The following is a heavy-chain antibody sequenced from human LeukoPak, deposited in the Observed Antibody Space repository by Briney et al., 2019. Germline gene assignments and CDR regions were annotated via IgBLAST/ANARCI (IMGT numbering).Heavy chain of an antibody. Sequence: PSETLSHTCAVSGYSISSGYYWGWIRRPPGKGLERIGSIYHSGNTYYNPSLTSRVTISVDTSKNQFSLKLNSVTAADTAVYYCARAIQSGGYFDYWGQGILVTVSS. CDR3: ARAIQSGGYFDY. J-gene: IGHJ4*02. V-gene: IGHV4-38-2*01. D-gene: IGHD5-18*01. CDR2: IYHSGNT. CDR1: GYSISSGYY.